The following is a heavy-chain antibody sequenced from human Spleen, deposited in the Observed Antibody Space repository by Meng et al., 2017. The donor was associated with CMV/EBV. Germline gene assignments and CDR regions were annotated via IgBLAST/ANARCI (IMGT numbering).Heavy chain of an antibody. CDR3: AREAVGYSYAY. Sequence: GESLKISCAASGFTFSTSWMSWVRQAPGKGLEWVANIREDGSSKYYADPVKGRFTISRDNAKNSLFLQMSSLRAEDTAVYYCAREAVGYSYAYWGQGTLVTVSS. J-gene: IGHJ4*02. CDR2: IREDGSSK. CDR1: GFTFSTSW. D-gene: IGHD5-18*01. V-gene: IGHV3-7*01.